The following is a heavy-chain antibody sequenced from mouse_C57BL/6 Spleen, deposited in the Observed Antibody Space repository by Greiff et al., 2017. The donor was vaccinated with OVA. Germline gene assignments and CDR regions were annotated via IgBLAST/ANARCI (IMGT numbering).Heavy chain of an antibody. D-gene: IGHD2-5*01. CDR2: IYPGDGDT. Sequence: VQLQQSGPELVKPGASVKISCKASGYAFSSSWMNWVKQKPGKGLEWIGRIYPGDGDTNYNGKFKGKATLTADKSSSTAYMQLSSLTSEDSAVYFCARRGSNYVGFAYWGQGTLVTVSA. V-gene: IGHV1-82*01. J-gene: IGHJ3*01. CDR3: ARRGSNYVGFAY. CDR1: GYAFSSSW.